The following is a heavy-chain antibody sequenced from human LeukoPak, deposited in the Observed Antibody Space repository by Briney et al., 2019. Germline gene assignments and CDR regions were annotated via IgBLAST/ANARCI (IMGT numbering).Heavy chain of an antibody. Sequence: PGGSLRLSCAASGFTFSSYAMSRVRQAPGKGLEWVSAISGSGGSTYYADSVKGRFTISRDNSKNTLYLQMNSLRAEDTALYYCAKDGIVVVPAAIEPDAFDIWGQGTMVTVSS. CDR1: GFTFSSYA. CDR3: AKDGIVVVPAAIEPDAFDI. D-gene: IGHD2-2*01. V-gene: IGHV3-23*01. CDR2: ISGSGGST. J-gene: IGHJ3*02.